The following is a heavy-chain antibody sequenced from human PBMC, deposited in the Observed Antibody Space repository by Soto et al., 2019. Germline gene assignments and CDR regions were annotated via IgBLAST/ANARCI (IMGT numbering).Heavy chain of an antibody. CDR3: ASARHIGP. J-gene: IGHJ5*02. Sequence: GSLSLFCATSGLSFSNYWISWVRQAPGKGLEWVANIKQDGSESNYADSVKGRFTISRDNAENSLYLQMTSLRAEDTAVYYCASARHIGPWGQGTLVTVSS. D-gene: IGHD2-21*01. CDR2: IKQDGSES. CDR1: GLSFSNYW. V-gene: IGHV3-7*01.